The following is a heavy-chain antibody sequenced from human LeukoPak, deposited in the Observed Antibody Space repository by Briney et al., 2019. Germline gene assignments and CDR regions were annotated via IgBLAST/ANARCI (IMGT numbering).Heavy chain of an antibody. J-gene: IGHJ4*02. CDR1: GFTFSSYA. CDR2: IWYDGSKQ. V-gene: IGHV3-33*08. Sequence: GESLRLSCAASGFTFSSYAMSWVRQGPGKGLEWVAVIWYDGSKQYYRDTVKGRFTLSRDNSRNTLDLQMKSLRAEDTAVYYCVRGTAQPYYFDSWGQGALVTVSS. CDR3: VRGTAQPYYFDS.